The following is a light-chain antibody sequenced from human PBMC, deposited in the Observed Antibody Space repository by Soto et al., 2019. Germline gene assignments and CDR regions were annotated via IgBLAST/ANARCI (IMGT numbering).Light chain of an antibody. V-gene: IGKV1-39*01. CDR3: QQYNSYSPEGT. CDR1: QSISSY. J-gene: IGKJ1*01. Sequence: DIQMTQSPSSLSASVGDRVTITCRASQSISSYLNWYQQKPGKAPKLLIYAASSLQSGVPSRFSGSGSGTDFTLTISSLQPDDFATYYCQQYNSYSPEGTFGQGTKVDIK. CDR2: AAS.